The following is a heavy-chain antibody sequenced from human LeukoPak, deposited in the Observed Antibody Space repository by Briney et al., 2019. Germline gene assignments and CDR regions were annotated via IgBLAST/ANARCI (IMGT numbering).Heavy chain of an antibody. CDR1: GYTLSNHA. J-gene: IGHJ4*02. D-gene: IGHD1-26*01. CDR3: AREGSYSPFDY. Sequence: ASVKVSCKGSGYTLSNHAFSWVRQAPGQGLEWMGWISADNGNTNHAQKFQGRVSLTTDTSTSTAYMELRSLRSDDTAVYYCAREGSYSPFDYWGQGTLVTVSS. CDR2: ISADNGNT. V-gene: IGHV1-18*04.